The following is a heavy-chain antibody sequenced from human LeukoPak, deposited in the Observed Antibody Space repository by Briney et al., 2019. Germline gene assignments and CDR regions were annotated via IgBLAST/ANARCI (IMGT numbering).Heavy chain of an antibody. CDR2: INQDGTEK. D-gene: IGHD6-13*01. Sequence: HPGGSLRLSCAASGFTFSSYWMSWVRQAPGGGLEWVAKINQDGTEKAYVDSVRGRFTISRDNAKNSLFLQMNSLRAEDTAVYYCARGPLIAAAGTWWGQGTLVTVSS. CDR1: GFTFSSYW. J-gene: IGHJ4*02. CDR3: ARGPLIAAAGTW. V-gene: IGHV3-7*03.